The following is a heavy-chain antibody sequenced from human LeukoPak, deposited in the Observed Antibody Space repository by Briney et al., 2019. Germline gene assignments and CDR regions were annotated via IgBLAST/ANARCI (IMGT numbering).Heavy chain of an antibody. V-gene: IGHV3-48*01. Sequence: GSLRLSCAASGFTFSSYSMNWVRQAPGKGLEWVSYISSSSSTIYYADSVKGRFTISRDNAKNSLYLQMNSLRAEDTAVYYCARTSGGIVGATSLPTDYWGQGTLVTVSS. CDR3: ARTSGGIVGATSLPTDY. J-gene: IGHJ4*02. D-gene: IGHD1-26*01. CDR2: ISSSSSTI. CDR1: GFTFSSYS.